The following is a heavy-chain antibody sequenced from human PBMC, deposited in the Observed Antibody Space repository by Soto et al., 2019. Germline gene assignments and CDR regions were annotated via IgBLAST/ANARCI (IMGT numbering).Heavy chain of an antibody. CDR1: GFTFVDYA. V-gene: IGHV3-9*01. D-gene: IGHD2-2*01. CDR2: ISWDGGYV. J-gene: IGHJ3*01. Sequence: EVQLVESGGGLVQPGRSLSLSCAAAGFTFVDYAMHWVRQAPGQGLEWVSGISWDGGYVGYAESVKGRFTISRDNAKKSLYLQMNRLRVEDTAHFHCTKDVAYCSSISYKDAFDSWGQGNMVTVS. CDR3: TKDVAYCSSISYKDAFDS.